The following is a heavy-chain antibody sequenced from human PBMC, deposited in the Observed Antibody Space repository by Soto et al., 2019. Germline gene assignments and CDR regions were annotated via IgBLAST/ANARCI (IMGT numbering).Heavy chain of an antibody. CDR3: ARERGAGTYQGFDY. CDR1: GGSISSNNW. Sequence: QVQLQESGPGLVKPSGTLSLTCAGSGGSISSNNWWHWVRQPPGKGLEWIGEIYHSGSTNYSPSLKSRVTMSVDQSKNQFSLSLSSVTAADTAVYYCARERGAGTYQGFDYWGQGTLVTVSS. J-gene: IGHJ4*02. D-gene: IGHD1-26*01. V-gene: IGHV4-4*02. CDR2: IYHSGST.